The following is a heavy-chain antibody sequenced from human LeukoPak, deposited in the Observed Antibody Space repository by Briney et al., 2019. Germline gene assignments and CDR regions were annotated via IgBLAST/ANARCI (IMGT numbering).Heavy chain of an antibody. Sequence: KASETLSLTCTVSGGSISSGGYCWSWLRQHPGKGLEWIGYIYYSGSTYYNPSLKSRVTISVDTSKNQFSLKLSSVTAADTAVYYCARDEGGYGANWFDPWGQGTLVTVSS. D-gene: IGHD4-17*01. CDR2: IYYSGST. CDR1: GGSISSGGYC. V-gene: IGHV4-31*03. CDR3: ARDEGGYGANWFDP. J-gene: IGHJ5*02.